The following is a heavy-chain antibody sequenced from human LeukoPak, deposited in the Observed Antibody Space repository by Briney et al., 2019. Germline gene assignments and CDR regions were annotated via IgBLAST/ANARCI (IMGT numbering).Heavy chain of an antibody. D-gene: IGHD1-1*01. CDR1: GFTFSNYW. J-gene: IGHJ4*02. Sequence: GSLRLSCAASGFTFSNYWMSWVRQAPGKGLEWVANIRQDGSEKYYVDSMRGRFTISRDNAKNSLYLQMSSLRAEDTAVYYCARSTAGLDYWGQGTLVTVSS. CDR2: IRQDGSEK. CDR3: ARSTAGLDY. V-gene: IGHV3-7*01.